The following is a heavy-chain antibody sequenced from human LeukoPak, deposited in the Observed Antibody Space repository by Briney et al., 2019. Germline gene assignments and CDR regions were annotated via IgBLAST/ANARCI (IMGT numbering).Heavy chain of an antibody. Sequence: GGSLRLSCAASGFTSSSYAMSWVRQAPGKGLEWVSAISGSGGSTYYADSVKGRFTISRDNSKNTLYLQMNSLRAEDTAVYYCAKVGGASLYYYGMDVWGQGTTVTVSS. CDR2: ISGSGGST. CDR3: AKVGGASLYYYGMDV. CDR1: GFTSSSYA. J-gene: IGHJ6*02. V-gene: IGHV3-23*01.